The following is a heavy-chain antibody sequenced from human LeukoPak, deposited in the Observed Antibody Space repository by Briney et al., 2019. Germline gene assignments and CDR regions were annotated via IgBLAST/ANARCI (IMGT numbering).Heavy chain of an antibody. J-gene: IGHJ3*02. D-gene: IGHD4-17*01. CDR2: ISYDGSNK. V-gene: IGHV3-30-3*01. Sequence: GGPLRLSCAASGFTFSSYPMHWVRQAPGKGLEWVAVISYDGSNKYYADSVKGRFTISRDNSKNTLYLQMNSLRAEDTAVYYCARATVKAFDIWGQGTMVTVSS. CDR1: GFTFSSYP. CDR3: ARATVKAFDI.